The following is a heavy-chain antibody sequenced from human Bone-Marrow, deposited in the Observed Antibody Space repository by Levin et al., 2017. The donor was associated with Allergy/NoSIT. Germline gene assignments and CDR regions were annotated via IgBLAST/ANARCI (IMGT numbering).Heavy chain of an antibody. D-gene: IGHD3-10*01. J-gene: IGHJ4*02. CDR2: IWYDGSNK. V-gene: IGHV3-33*01. CDR3: ARDWGRITMVRGVSPLTD. Sequence: GGSLRLSCAASGFTFSSYGMHWVRQAPGKGLEWVAVIWYDGSNKYYADSVKGRFTISRDNSKNTLYLQMNSLRAEDTAVYYCARDWGRITMVRGVSPLTDWGQGTLVTVSS. CDR1: GFTFSSYG.